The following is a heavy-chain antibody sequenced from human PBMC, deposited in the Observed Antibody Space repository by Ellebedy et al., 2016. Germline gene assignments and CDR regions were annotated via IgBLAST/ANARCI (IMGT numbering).Heavy chain of an antibody. CDR2: IYYSGST. CDR1: GGSISSSSYY. J-gene: IGHJ4*02. CDR3: ARGPKYYYGSGSSYYFDY. V-gene: IGHV4-39*07. Sequence: SETLSLTXTVSGGSISSSSYYWGWIRQPPGKGLEWIGYIYYSGSTYYNPSLKSRVTISVDTSKNQFSLKLSSVTAADTAVYYCARGPKYYYGSGSSYYFDYWGQGTLVTVSS. D-gene: IGHD3-10*01.